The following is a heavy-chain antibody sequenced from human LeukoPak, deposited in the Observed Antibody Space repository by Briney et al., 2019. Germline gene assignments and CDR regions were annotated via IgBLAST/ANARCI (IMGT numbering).Heavy chain of an antibody. D-gene: IGHD3-10*01. J-gene: IGHJ4*02. CDR3: ARSSGSGTWVPFDY. V-gene: IGHV3-20*04. Sequence: PGGSLRLSCAVSGFSLSNDAMNWVRQAPGKGLEWVSGINWNGGSTGFADSVKGRFTISRDNTKNSLYLQMNSLRAEDTALYYCARSSGSGTWVPFDYWGQGTLVTVSS. CDR1: GFSLSNDA. CDR2: INWNGGST.